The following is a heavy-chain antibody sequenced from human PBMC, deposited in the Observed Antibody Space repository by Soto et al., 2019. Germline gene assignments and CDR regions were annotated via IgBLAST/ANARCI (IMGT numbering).Heavy chain of an antibody. CDR3: ARGGGGGLFEH. Sequence: PGGSLRLSCAASGFTVSSNYMNWVRQAPGKGLEWLSHISPKSTYRNYADSVKGRFTISRDNTKSSLFLQMNSLGVEDTAVYYCARGGGGGLFEHWGQGVLVTVSS. CDR2: ISPKSTYR. D-gene: IGHD2-21*01. CDR1: GFTVSSNY. J-gene: IGHJ4*02. V-gene: IGHV3-11*06.